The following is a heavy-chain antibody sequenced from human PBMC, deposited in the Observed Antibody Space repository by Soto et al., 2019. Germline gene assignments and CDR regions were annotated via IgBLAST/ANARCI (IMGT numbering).Heavy chain of an antibody. J-gene: IGHJ4*02. CDR2: IKMDASEK. V-gene: IGHV3-7*03. Sequence: PGGSLRLSCAASGFTFGSYWMRWVRQAPGKGLEWLATIKMDASEKKYVDSVKGRFTISRDNSKNTLYLQMNSLRAEDTAVYYCAKAALLVVTAPYDYWGQGTLVTVSS. D-gene: IGHD2-21*02. CDR1: GFTFGSYW. CDR3: AKAALLVVTAPYDY.